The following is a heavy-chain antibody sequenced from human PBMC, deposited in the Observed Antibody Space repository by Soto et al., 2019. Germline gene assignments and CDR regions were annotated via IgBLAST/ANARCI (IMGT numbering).Heavy chain of an antibody. D-gene: IGHD6-19*01. V-gene: IGHV4-38-2*02. CDR2: IYHGGTT. CDR3: ARVHVMVVAGSTFDY. J-gene: IGHJ4*01. CDR1: VYSISSGSC. Sequence: SETLSLTCTVTVYSISSGSCWAWIRQPPGKGPEWIASIYHGGTTFYNPSLKSRITISVDTSNNQFSLKLTSVTAADTAVYYCARVHVMVVAGSTFDYWGHGTLVTVSS.